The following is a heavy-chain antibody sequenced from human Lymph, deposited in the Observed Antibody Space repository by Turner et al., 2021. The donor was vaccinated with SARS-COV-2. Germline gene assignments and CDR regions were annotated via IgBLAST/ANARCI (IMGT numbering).Heavy chain of an antibody. D-gene: IGHD5-18*01. CDR1: GITVSRNY. CDR2: IYSGGSS. J-gene: IGHJ6*02. CDR3: ARDLDTAGGMDV. Sequence: EVQLVASGGGLVQPGGSLRLSCAAAGITVSRNYMSWVRQAPGKGLEWVSVIYSGGSSYYADSVKGRFTISRHNSKNTLYLQMNSLRAEDTAVYYCARDLDTAGGMDVWGQGTTVTVSS. V-gene: IGHV3-53*04.